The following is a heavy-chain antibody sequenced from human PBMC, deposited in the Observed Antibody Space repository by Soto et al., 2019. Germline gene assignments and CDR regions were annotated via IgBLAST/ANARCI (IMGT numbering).Heavy chain of an antibody. V-gene: IGHV4-39*01. CDR1: GGSISSSSYY. CDR3: AIYCRSTSCYDHGMDV. D-gene: IGHD2-2*01. CDR2: IYYSGST. Sequence: QLQLQESGPGLVKPSETLSLTCTVSGGSISSSSYYWGWIRQPPGKGLEWVGSIYYSGSTYYNPSLTSRVIIYVDTSKNQFALNRSSVTAADTAVYYCAIYCRSTSCYDHGMDVWGQGTTVTVSS. J-gene: IGHJ6*02.